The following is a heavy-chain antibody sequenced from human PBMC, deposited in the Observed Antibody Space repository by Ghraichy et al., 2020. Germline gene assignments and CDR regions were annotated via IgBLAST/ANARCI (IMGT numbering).Heavy chain of an antibody. CDR2: KHYVGSNK. J-gene: IGHJ6*02. V-gene: IGHV3-30*02. CDR3: AKDGKYYAMDV. CDR1: GFPFSSYG. Sequence: GGSLRLSCAASGFPFSSYGMYWVRQAPGKGLEWVAYKHYVGSNKDYTDPVKGRFTISRESSKNTLYLQMNSLRDEDTAVYYCAKDGKYYAMDVWGQGTPVTVSS. D-gene: IGHD1-26*01.